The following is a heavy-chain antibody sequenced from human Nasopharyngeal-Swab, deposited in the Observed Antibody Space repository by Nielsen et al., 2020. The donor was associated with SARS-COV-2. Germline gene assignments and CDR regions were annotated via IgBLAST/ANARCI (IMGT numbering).Heavy chain of an antibody. D-gene: IGHD3-3*01. J-gene: IGHJ6*02. V-gene: IGHV4-4*02. Sequence: SETLSLTCAVSGGSISSSNWWSWVGQPPGKGLEWFGEIYHSGRTHYNPSLKNRVTISVDKSKNQFSLKLSSVTTADTAVYYCARVVRIRFLEWSRYYGMDVWGQGTTVTVSS. CDR2: IYHSGRT. CDR1: GGSISSSNW. CDR3: ARVVRIRFLEWSRYYGMDV.